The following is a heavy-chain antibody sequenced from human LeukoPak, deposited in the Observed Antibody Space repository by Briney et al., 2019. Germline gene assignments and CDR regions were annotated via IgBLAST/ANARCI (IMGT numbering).Heavy chain of an antibody. Sequence: SQTLSLTCAISGDSVSSNGATWNWIRQSPSRGLEWLGRTYYRSKWYNDYAVSVKSRITINPDTSKNQFSLQLNSVTPEDTAVYYCARAPHAAHRNWFDPWGQGTLVTVSS. CDR1: GDSVSSNGAT. V-gene: IGHV6-1*01. CDR3: ARAPHAAHRNWFDP. CDR2: TYYRSKWYN. D-gene: IGHD6-6*01. J-gene: IGHJ5*02.